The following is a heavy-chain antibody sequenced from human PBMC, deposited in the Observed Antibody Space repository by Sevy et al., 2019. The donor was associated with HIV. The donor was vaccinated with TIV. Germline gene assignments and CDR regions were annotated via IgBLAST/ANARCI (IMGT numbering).Heavy chain of an antibody. J-gene: IGHJ4*02. D-gene: IGHD2-21*02. V-gene: IGHV3-30*04. CDR2: IPYSGTNK. CDR1: GFTFTLYA. CDR3: ARVAVEYCTDDCYHRFDY. Sequence: GGSLRLSCAASGFTFTLYAIHWVRQPPGRGLEWVALIPYSGTNKYYADSVKGRFTISRDDSKNTAYLQMNNLRTDDTAVYYCARVAVEYCTDDCYHRFDYWGQGTQVTVSS.